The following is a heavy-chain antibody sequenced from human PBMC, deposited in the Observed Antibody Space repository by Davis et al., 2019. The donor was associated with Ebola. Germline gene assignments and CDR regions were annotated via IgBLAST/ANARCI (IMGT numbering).Heavy chain of an antibody. CDR1: GGSISSYY. CDR2: MQDSGSP. D-gene: IGHD4-17*01. V-gene: IGHV4-59*01. CDR3: ARGNYGDYIVLYYYNMDV. J-gene: IGHJ6*02. Sequence: MPSETLSLTCSVSGGSISSYYWNWIRQSPGKGLEWVGCMQDSGSPIYNPSLKSRVTMSVDTSKNQFSLKLSSVTAADTAVYYCARGNYGDYIVLYYYNMDVWGQGTTVTVSS.